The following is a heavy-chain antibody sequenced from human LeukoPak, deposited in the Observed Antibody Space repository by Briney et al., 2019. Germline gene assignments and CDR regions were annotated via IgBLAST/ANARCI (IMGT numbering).Heavy chain of an antibody. D-gene: IGHD3-16*01. J-gene: IGHJ4*02. CDR1: GFTLSNNY. CDR2: IYSGGRT. Sequence: PGGSLRLSCAASGFTLSNNYMSWVRQAPGKGVAWVSTIYSGGRTHYADSVKGRFFVSRDNSKNAEYLQMNSLRAEDTAVYYCASLMLISSVTRGFDYWGQGTLVTVSS. CDR3: ASLMLISSVTRGFDY. V-gene: IGHV3-66*01.